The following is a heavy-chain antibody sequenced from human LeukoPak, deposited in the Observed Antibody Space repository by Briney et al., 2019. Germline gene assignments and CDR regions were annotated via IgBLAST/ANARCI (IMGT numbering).Heavy chain of an antibody. Sequence: SETLSLTCAVYGGSFSGYYWSWIRQPPGKGLEWIGEINHSGSTNYNPSLKSRVTISVDTSKNQFSLKLSSVTAADTAVYYCATQRTHYGDYWGQGTLVTVSS. J-gene: IGHJ4*02. CDR1: GGSFSGYY. CDR2: INHSGST. D-gene: IGHD1-1*01. V-gene: IGHV4-34*01. CDR3: ATQRTHYGDY.